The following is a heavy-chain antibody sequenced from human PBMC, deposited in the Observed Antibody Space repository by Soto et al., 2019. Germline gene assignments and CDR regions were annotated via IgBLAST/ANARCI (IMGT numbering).Heavy chain of an antibody. CDR1: GYTFAGYY. V-gene: IGHV1-2*02. Sequence: ASVKVSCKASGYTFAGYYMHWVRQAPGQGLEWMGWINPNSGGTNYAQKFQGRVTMTRDTSISTAYMELSRLRSDDTAVYYCARDGYYDFWSGYLPAYYYYGMDVWGQGTTVTVSS. J-gene: IGHJ6*02. D-gene: IGHD3-3*01. CDR2: INPNSGGT. CDR3: ARDGYYDFWSGYLPAYYYYGMDV.